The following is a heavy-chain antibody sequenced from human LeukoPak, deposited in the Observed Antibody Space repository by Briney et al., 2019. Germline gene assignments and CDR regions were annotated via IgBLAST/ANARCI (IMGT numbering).Heavy chain of an antibody. V-gene: IGHV4-59*01. CDR1: GGSINSYY. CDR3: ARAGTGYYSFLFDY. J-gene: IGHJ4*02. CDR2: IYYSGST. D-gene: IGHD3/OR15-3a*01. Sequence: PSETLSLTCTVSGGSINSYYWSWIRQPPGKGLEWIGYIYYSGSTNYNPSLKSRVTISVDTSKNQFSLKLSSVTAADTALYYCARAGTGYYSFLFDYWGQGTLVTVSS.